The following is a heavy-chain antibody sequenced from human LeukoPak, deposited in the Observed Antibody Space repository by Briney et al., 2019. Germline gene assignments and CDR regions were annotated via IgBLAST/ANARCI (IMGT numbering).Heavy chain of an antibody. CDR1: GGTFSSYT. D-gene: IGHD6-6*01. V-gene: IGHV1-69*04. J-gene: IGHJ5*02. CDR2: IIPILGIA. CDR3: ARETIAARPDWFDP. Sequence: ASVKVSCKASGGTFSSYTITWVRQAPGQGLEWMGRIIPILGIANYAQKFQGRVTITADKCTSTAYMELSSLRSEDTAVYYCARETIAARPDWFDPWGQGTLVTVSS.